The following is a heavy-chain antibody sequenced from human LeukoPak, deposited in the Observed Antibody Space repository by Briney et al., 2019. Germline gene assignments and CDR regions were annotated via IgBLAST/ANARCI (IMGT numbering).Heavy chain of an antibody. CDR2: IIPIFGTA. V-gene: IGHV1-69*13. D-gene: IGHD5-12*01. Sequence: ASVKVSCKASGGTFSSYAISWVRQAPGQGLEWMGGIIPIFGTANYAQKFQGRVTITADESTSTAYMELSSLRSEDTAVYYCARERVIVATVTLGYWGQGTLVTVSS. CDR3: ARERVIVATVTLGY. J-gene: IGHJ4*02. CDR1: GGTFSSYA.